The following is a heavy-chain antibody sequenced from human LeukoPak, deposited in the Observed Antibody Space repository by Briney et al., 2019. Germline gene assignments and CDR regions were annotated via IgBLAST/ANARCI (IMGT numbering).Heavy chain of an antibody. V-gene: IGHV1-2*02. CDR3: ARVKVARIAAAGTLSYYYYYYMNV. CDR1: GYTFTGYY. Sequence: GASVKVSCKASGYTFTGYYMHWVRQAPGQGLEWMGWINPNSGGTNYAQKFQGRVTMTRDTSISTAYMELSRLRSDDTAVYYCARVKVARIAAAGTLSYYYYYYMNVWGKGTTVTVSS. D-gene: IGHD6-13*01. J-gene: IGHJ6*03. CDR2: INPNSGGT.